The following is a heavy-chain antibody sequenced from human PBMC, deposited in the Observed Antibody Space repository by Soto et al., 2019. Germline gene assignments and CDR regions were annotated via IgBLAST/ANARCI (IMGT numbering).Heavy chain of an antibody. CDR1: GFTFSSYA. CDR3: AKGSGYSSGWYLFDY. CDR2: ISGSGGST. J-gene: IGHJ4*02. V-gene: IGHV3-23*01. Sequence: EVQLLESGGGLVQPGGSLRLSCAASGFTFSSYAMNWVRQAPGKGREWVSAISGSGGSTYYADSVKGRFTISRDNSKNTLYLQMNSLRAEETAVFYCAKGSGYSSGWYLFDYWGQGTLVTVSS. D-gene: IGHD6-19*01.